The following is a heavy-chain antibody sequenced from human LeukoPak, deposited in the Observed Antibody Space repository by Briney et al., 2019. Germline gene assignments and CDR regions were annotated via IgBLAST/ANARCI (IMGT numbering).Heavy chain of an antibody. D-gene: IGHD1-26*01. J-gene: IGHJ3*02. CDR2: ISTSGST. CDR1: GGSIRSYY. Sequence: PSETLSLTCTVSGGSIRSYYWNWIRQPAGKGLQWIGHISTSGSTNYSPSLKSRVTMSIDTSKNQFSLNLSSVTAADTAVYYCARGASGSSLSGFDIWGQGTMVTVSS. V-gene: IGHV4-4*07. CDR3: ARGASGSSLSGFDI.